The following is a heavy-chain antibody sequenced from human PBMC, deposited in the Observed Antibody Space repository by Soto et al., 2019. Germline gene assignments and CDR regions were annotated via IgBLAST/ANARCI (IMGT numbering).Heavy chain of an antibody. J-gene: IGHJ4*02. V-gene: IGHV2-5*02. Sequence: QITLKESGPTLVKPTQTLTLTCTFCGFSLSTGGVDVGWIRQPPGKALEWLALIYWDDDKRYSPSLKSRLTITKDTSKNQVVLTMTNMDPVDTATYYCAHSSDPDSSGWYLVYWGQGTLVTVSS. D-gene: IGHD6-19*01. CDR3: AHSSDPDSSGWYLVY. CDR1: GFSLSTGGVD. CDR2: IYWDDDK.